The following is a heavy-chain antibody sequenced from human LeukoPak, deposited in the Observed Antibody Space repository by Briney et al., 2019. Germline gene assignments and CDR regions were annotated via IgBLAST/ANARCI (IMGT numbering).Heavy chain of an antibody. V-gene: IGHV4-31*03. CDR3: AREWFGLDY. CDR2: IYYSGST. D-gene: IGHD3-10*01. Sequence: SETLSLTCTVSGGSISSGGYYWSWIRQHPGTSLEWTGYIYYSGSTYYNPSLKSRVTISVDTSKNQFSLKLSSVTAADTAVYYCAREWFGLDYWGQGTLVTVSS. CDR1: GGSISSGGYY. J-gene: IGHJ4*02.